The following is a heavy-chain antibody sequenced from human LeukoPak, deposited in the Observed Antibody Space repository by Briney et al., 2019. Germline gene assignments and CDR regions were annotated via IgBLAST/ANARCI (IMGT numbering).Heavy chain of an antibody. CDR3: APRVVGSAPFDY. V-gene: IGHV3-30*04. CDR1: GFTFSNYA. D-gene: IGHD2-15*01. J-gene: IGHJ4*02. Sequence: PGRSLRLSCAASGFTFSNYAMHWVRQAPGKGLEWVALISYHGTYKYYADSVKGRFTISRDNSKNTLYLQMNNLRAEDTAVYYCAPRVVGSAPFDYWGQGTLVTVSS. CDR2: ISYHGTYK.